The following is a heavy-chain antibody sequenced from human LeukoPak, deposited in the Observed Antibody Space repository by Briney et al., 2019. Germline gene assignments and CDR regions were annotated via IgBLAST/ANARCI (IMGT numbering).Heavy chain of an antibody. CDR1: GYTFTGYY. V-gene: IGHV1-2*02. CDR3: ARLRNRFMALDY. D-gene: IGHD1-14*01. Sequence: ASVTVSCKASGYTFTGYYMHWVRQAPGQGLEWMGWINPNSGGTNYAPKFQGRVTMTRDTSISTAYMELSRLRSDDTAVYYCARLRNRFMALDYWGQGTLVTVSS. J-gene: IGHJ4*02. CDR2: INPNSGGT.